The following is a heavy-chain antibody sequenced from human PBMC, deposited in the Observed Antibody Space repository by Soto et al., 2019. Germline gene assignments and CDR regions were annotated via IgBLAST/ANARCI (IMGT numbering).Heavy chain of an antibody. J-gene: IGHJ3*02. V-gene: IGHV3-23*01. CDR3: AKDRPYYESSDSPLGAFDI. CDR2: ISGSGDSI. D-gene: IGHD3-22*01. Sequence: GGSLRLSCAASGFTFITYAMTWVRQAPGKGLEWVSSISGSGDSIYYADSVKGRFTISRDNSNNTLYLQMNSLRAEDTAVYYCAKDRPYYESSDSPLGAFDIWAQGTMVTVSS. CDR1: GFTFITYA.